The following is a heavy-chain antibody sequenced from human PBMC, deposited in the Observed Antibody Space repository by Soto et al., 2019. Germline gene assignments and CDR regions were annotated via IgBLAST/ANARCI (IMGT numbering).Heavy chain of an antibody. V-gene: IGHV3-30-3*01. CDR2: ISYDGSNK. J-gene: IGHJ6*01. Sequence: EGSLRPSGAAPGFTISSYAMHWVRQAPGQGVEWEAVISYDGSNKYYADSVKGRFTISIDNSKNTLYLQMNSLRADGRAVHYFARGFGGYYRVEVWRHGTKVIV. D-gene: IGHD3-16*01. CDR1: GFTISSYA. CDR3: ARGFGGYYRVEV.